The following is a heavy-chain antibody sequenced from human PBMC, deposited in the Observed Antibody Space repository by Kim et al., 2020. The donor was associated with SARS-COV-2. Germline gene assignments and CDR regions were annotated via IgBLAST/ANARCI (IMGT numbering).Heavy chain of an antibody. Sequence: SETLSLTCAVYGGSFSGYYWSWIRQPPGKGLEWIGEINDSGSTNYNPSLKSRVTISVDTSKNQFSLKLNSVTAADTAVYYCARGNLSHTMLVVVITAMSYYFDYWGQGTLVTVSS. CDR1: GGSFSGYY. D-gene: IGHD3-22*01. CDR3: ARGNLSHTMLVVVITAMSYYFDY. J-gene: IGHJ4*02. V-gene: IGHV4-34*01. CDR2: INDSGST.